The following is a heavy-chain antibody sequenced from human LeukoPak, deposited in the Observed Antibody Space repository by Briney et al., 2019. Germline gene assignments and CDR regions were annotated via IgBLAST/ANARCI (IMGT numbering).Heavy chain of an antibody. CDR3: ARGLRGLYYLDY. CDR2: IYSGGTP. Sequence: GGSLRLSCAASGFTVSSSYVIWVRQAPGRGLEWLSVIYSGGTPYYADSVRGRFTISRDNSKNTVCLQMNGLRAEDTAVFYCARGLRGLYYLDYWGQGVLVTVSS. D-gene: IGHD2/OR15-2a*01. V-gene: IGHV3-53*01. CDR1: GFTVSSSY. J-gene: IGHJ4*02.